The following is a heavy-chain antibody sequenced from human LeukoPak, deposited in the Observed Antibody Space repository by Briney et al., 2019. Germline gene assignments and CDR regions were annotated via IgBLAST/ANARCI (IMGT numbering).Heavy chain of an antibody. CDR3: ARDSTTEFDY. CDR2: IYYSGST. CDR1: GGSFSGYY. V-gene: IGHV4-34*09. J-gene: IGHJ4*02. D-gene: IGHD2/OR15-2a*01. Sequence: SEALSLTCAVYGGSFSGYYWSWIRQPPGKGLEWIGYIYYSGSTYYNPSLTSRVTISIDTPKNQFSLKLSSVTAADTAVYYCARDSTTEFDYWGQGTLVTVSS.